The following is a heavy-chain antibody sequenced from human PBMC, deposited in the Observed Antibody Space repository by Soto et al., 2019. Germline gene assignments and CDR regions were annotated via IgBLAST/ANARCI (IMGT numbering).Heavy chain of an antibody. V-gene: IGHV3-30*18. CDR2: ISSDGSKK. J-gene: IGHJ4*02. D-gene: IGHD6-19*01. Sequence: PGGSLRLSCAASGFTFSGYGVHRVRQAPGKGPEWVAVISSDGSKKYYADSVKGRFTIPRDNSKNTLYLQMNSLRAEDTAVYYCAKDGDSNGWSAPDYWGQGTLVTVSS. CDR1: GFTFSGYG. CDR3: AKDGDSNGWSAPDY.